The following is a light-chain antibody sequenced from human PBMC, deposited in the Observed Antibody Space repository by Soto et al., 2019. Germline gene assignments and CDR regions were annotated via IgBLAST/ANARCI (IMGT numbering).Light chain of an antibody. V-gene: IGKV3-15*01. J-gene: IGKJ1*01. CDR3: QQYNNWPTWT. Sequence: EIVLTQSPGTLSLSPGERAKLSCRASQSVSSNLAWYQQKPCQAPRLLIYGASTRATGIPARFSGSGSGTEFTLTISSLQSEDFAVYYGQQYNNWPTWTVGQGTKVDIK. CDR2: GAS. CDR1: QSVSSN.